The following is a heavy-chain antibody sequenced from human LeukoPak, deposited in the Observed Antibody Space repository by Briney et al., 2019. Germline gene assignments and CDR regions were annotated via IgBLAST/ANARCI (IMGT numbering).Heavy chain of an antibody. V-gene: IGHV3-33*06. CDR3: ANNFDY. J-gene: IGHJ4*02. CDR2: IWYDGSNK. Sequence: GGSLRLSCAASGFTFSNYGMHWVRQAPGKGLEWVAVIWYDGSNKYYADSVKGRFTISRDNSKNMLYLQMNSLRAEDTAVYYCANNFDYWGQGTLVTVSS. CDR1: GFTFSNYG.